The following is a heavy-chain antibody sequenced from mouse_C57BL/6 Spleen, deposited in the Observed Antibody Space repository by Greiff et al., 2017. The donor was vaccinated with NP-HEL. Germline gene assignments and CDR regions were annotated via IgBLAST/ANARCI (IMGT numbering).Heavy chain of an antibody. CDR2: IDPSDSET. V-gene: IGHV1-52*01. D-gene: IGHD2-5*01. J-gene: IGHJ4*01. CDR3: AREAYYSNHAAMDY. CDR1: GYTFTSYW. Sequence: QVQLQQPGAELVRPGSSVKLSCKASGYTFTSYWMHWVKQRPIQGLEWIGNIDPSDSETHYNQKFKDKATLTVDKSSSTAYMQLSSLTSEDSAVYYCAREAYYSNHAAMDYWGQGTSVTVSS.